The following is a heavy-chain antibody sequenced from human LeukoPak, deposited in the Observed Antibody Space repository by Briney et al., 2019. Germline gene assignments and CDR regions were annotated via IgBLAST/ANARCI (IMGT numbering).Heavy chain of an antibody. CDR1: GGTFSSYA. V-gene: IGHV1-69*13. CDR3: ARDREAAHSYYYYGMDV. D-gene: IGHD6-6*01. Sequence: ASVKVSCKASGGTFSSYAISWVRQAPGQGLEWMGGIIPIFGTANYAQKFQGRVTITADESTSTAYMELRSLRSDDTAVYYCARDREAAHSYYYYGMDVWGQGTTVTVSS. CDR2: IIPIFGTA. J-gene: IGHJ6*02.